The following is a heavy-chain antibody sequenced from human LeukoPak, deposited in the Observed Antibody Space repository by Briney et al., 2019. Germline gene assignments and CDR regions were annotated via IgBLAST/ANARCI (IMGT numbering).Heavy chain of an antibody. V-gene: IGHV1-46*01. CDR1: GYDITSYY. CDR2: VHPNGDNR. Sequence: ASVKVSCKASGYDITSYYMHWVRQAPRQGLEWMGTVHPNGDNRTYAQRFQGRVTMTRDTSTSTVYMDLSSLRSEDTAVYYCAREAIAAGKNFDYWGQGTQVTVSS. D-gene: IGHD6-25*01. CDR3: AREAIAAGKNFDY. J-gene: IGHJ4*02.